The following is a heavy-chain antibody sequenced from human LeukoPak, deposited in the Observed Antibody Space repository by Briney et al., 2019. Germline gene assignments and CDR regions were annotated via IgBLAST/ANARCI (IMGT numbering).Heavy chain of an antibody. CDR2: ISSSSSYI. Sequence: PGGSLRLSCAASGFTFSSYSMNWVRQAPGKGLEWVSSISSSSSYIYYADSVKGRFTISRDNAKNSLYLQMNSLRAEDTAVYYCARDRDSGSYHRYYFDYWGQGTLVTVSS. V-gene: IGHV3-21*01. J-gene: IGHJ4*02. CDR3: ARDRDSGSYHRYYFDY. D-gene: IGHD1-26*01. CDR1: GFTFSSYS.